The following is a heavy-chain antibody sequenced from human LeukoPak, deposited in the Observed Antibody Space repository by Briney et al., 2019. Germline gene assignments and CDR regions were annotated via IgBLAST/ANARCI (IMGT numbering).Heavy chain of an antibody. CDR2: INPNSGGT. J-gene: IGHJ3*02. V-gene: IGHV1-2*02. CDR3: ARAHYDSSHLVNDAFEI. Sequence: ASVKVSCKASGYTFTGYYVHWVRQAPGQGLEWMGWINPNSGGTKYAQKFQGRVTMTRDTSIRTAYMELSRLRSDDTAVYYCARAHYDSSHLVNDAFEIWGQGTMVTVSS. CDR1: GYTFTGYY. D-gene: IGHD3-22*01.